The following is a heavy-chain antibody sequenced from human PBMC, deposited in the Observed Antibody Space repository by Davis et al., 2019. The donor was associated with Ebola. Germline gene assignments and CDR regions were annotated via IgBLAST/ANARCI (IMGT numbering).Heavy chain of an antibody. V-gene: IGHV1-46*01. Sequence: ASVKVSCKASGYSFTSYYMHWVRQAPGQGLEWMGIINPSGGSTSYAQKFQGRVTMTRDTSTSTVYMKLSSLRSEDTAVYYCARFPYCTGGVCYTDDYWGQGTLVTVSS. CDR3: ARFPYCTGGVCYTDDY. CDR2: INPSGGST. D-gene: IGHD2-8*02. CDR1: GYSFTSYY. J-gene: IGHJ4*02.